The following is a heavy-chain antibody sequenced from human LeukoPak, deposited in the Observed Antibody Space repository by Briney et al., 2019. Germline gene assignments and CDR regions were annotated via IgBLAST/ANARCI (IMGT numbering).Heavy chain of an antibody. CDR1: GFTFSDYY. CDR3: ARAYNYDFWSGYEQYYFDY. Sequence: GGSLRLSCAASGFTFSDYYMSWIRQAPGKGLEWVSYISSSGSTIYYADSVKGRFTISRDNAKNSLYLQMNSLRAEDTAVYYCARAYNYDFWSGYEQYYFDYWGQGTLVTVSS. D-gene: IGHD3-3*01. CDR2: ISSSGSTI. V-gene: IGHV3-11*01. J-gene: IGHJ4*02.